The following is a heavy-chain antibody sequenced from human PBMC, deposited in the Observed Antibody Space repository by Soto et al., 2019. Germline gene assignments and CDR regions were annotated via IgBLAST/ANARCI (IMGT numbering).Heavy chain of an antibody. J-gene: IGHJ4*01. CDR3: VTDLHTPEWC. Sequence: GGSLRLSCSASGFTFSHQTMYWVRQAPGKGLEYVSAIGLTGGGAYYADSVKGRFTISRDNSKSKLFLEMTSLRPDDTASYYCVTDLHTPEWCWGHGTLVTVSS. CDR2: IGLTGGGA. V-gene: IGHV3-64D*06. CDR1: GFTFSHQT. D-gene: IGHD2-15*01.